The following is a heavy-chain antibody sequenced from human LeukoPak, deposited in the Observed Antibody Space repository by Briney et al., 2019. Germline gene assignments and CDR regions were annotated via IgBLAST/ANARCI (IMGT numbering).Heavy chain of an antibody. D-gene: IGHD6-13*01. CDR1: GFSLSSYA. CDR2: TSSSDAGK. CDR3: ARDGGPGYSSSWYLY. V-gene: IGHV3-21*01. J-gene: IGHJ4*02. Sequence: GGSLRLSCTVSGFSLSSYALSWVRRAPGKGLEWVSTTSSSDAGKYYADSVKGRFTISGDNAKNSLYLQMNSLRAEDTAVYYCARDGGPGYSSSWYLYWGQGTLVTVSS.